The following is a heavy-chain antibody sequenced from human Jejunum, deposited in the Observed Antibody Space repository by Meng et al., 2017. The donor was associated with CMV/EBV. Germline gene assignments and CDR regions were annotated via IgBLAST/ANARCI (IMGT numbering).Heavy chain of an antibody. J-gene: IGHJ4*02. Sequence: LRLSCVASEYTFRSYAMDWVRQAPGKGLEWVSAILANGVTTYYADSVKGRFTISRDNSKNTLYLQMNSLRAEDTAVYFCARRGQVWGRGTRVTVSS. CDR3: ARRGQV. CDR1: EYTFRSYA. V-gene: IGHV3-23*01. CDR2: ILANGVTT.